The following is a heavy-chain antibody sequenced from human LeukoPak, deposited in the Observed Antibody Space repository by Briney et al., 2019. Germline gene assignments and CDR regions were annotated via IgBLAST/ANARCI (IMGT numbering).Heavy chain of an antibody. D-gene: IGHD5-12*01. CDR2: IYPGDSDT. Sequence: GASLTVSCKGSGYRFTTYWIGWVRQMPGKGLEWMGFIYPGDSDTRYNPTFQGQVTISANNSISPAYLQWSSLKASDTAMYYCARHYDSIDYYFDYWGQGTLVTVSS. CDR1: GYRFTTYW. V-gene: IGHV5-51*01. J-gene: IGHJ4*02. CDR3: ARHYDSIDYYFDY.